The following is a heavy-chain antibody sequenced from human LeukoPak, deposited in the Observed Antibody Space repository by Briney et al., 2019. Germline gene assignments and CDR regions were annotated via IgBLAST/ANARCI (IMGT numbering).Heavy chain of an antibody. CDR1: GYIFNSQG. J-gene: IGHJ3*02. CDR2: INTDSGKA. Sequence: ASVKVSCKASGYIFNSQGMNWVRQAPGQGLEWMGWINTDSGKATYAQGFTGRFVFSLDSSVNTVYLQISDLMPEDTAKYYCAREILRFDIWGQGTTVTVSS. V-gene: IGHV7-4-1*02. CDR3: AREILRFDI.